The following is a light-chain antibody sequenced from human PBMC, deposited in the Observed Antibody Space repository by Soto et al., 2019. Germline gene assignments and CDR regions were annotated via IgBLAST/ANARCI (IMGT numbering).Light chain of an antibody. CDR3: QTYNSAPQT. V-gene: IGKV1-27*01. CDR1: QGISND. Sequence: DIQMTQSPSSLSASVGDRVTITCRASQGISNDLAWYQQKPGKIPKLLIFAASTLQSGVPSRFSGSGSGTDFTLTISSLPPEDVATYYCQTYNSAPQTFGQGTKVEIK. CDR2: AAS. J-gene: IGKJ1*01.